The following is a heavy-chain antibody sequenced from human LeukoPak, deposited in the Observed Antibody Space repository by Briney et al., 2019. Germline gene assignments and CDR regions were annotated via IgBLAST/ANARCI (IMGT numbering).Heavy chain of an antibody. J-gene: IGHJ6*04. CDR1: GFTFSSYS. V-gene: IGHV3-21*01. Sequence: PGGFLRLSCAASGFTFSSYSMNWVRQAPGKGLEWVSSISSSSSYIYYADSAKGRLTISRDNAKNSLYLQMNSLRAEDTAVYYCARGRVPAAYYYYGMDVWGKGTTVTVSS. CDR3: ARGRVPAAYYYYGMDV. D-gene: IGHD2-2*01. CDR2: ISSSSSYI.